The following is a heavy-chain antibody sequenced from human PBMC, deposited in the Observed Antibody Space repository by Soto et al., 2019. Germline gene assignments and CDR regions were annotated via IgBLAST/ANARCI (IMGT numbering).Heavy chain of an antibody. CDR3: ARAPWGEQQFNWFDP. CDR2: ISSSSSYI. V-gene: IGHV3-21*01. D-gene: IGHD6-13*01. Sequence: GGSLRLSCAASGFTFSIYSMNWVRQAPGKGLEWVSSISSSSSYIYYADSVKGRFTISRDNAKNSLYLQMNSLRAEDTAVYYCARAPWGEQQFNWFDPWGQGTMVTVSS. CDR1: GFTFSIYS. J-gene: IGHJ5*02.